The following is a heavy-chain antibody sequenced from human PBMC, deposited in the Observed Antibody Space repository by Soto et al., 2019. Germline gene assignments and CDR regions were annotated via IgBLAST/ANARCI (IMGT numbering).Heavy chain of an antibody. CDR1: GFTFSSYG. CDR2: ISYDGSNK. V-gene: IGHV3-30*18. J-gene: IGHJ4*02. CDR3: AKVRDSYGYLLQPVFDY. Sequence: QSGGSLRLSCAASGFTFSSYGMHWVRQAPGKGLEWVAVISYDGSNKYYADSVKGRFTISRDNSKNTLYLQMNSLRAEDTAVYYCAKVRDSYGYLLQPVFDYWGQGTLVTVSS. D-gene: IGHD5-18*01.